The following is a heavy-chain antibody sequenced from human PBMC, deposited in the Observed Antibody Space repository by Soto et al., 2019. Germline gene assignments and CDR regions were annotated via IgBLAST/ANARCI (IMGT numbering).Heavy chain of an antibody. D-gene: IGHD3-9*01. CDR3: ARGGHSYYDILTGHPVRYGP. Sequence: GASVKVSCKASGYTFTSYGISWVRQAPGQGLEWMGWISAYNGNTNYAQKLQGRVTMTTDTSTSTAYMGLRSLRSDDTAVYYCARGGHSYYDILTGHPVRYGPWGKGTLVSIAS. V-gene: IGHV1-18*01. J-gene: IGHJ5*02. CDR2: ISAYNGNT. CDR1: GYTFTSYG.